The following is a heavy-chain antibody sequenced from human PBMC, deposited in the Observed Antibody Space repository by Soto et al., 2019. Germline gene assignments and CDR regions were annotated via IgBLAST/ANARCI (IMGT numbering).Heavy chain of an antibody. Sequence: SETLSLTCAVYGGSFSGNHWTWIRQPPGKGLEWIGEINHSGSTNYNPSLKSRATMSIDTAGNQFSLKVSSVTVADTAVYYCARDLDGLHDDTSGPFPRPGWGQGTLVTVSS. V-gene: IGHV4-34*10. J-gene: IGHJ1*01. D-gene: IGHD3-22*01. CDR2: INHSGST. CDR1: GGSFSGNH. CDR3: ARDLDGLHDDTSGPFPRPG.